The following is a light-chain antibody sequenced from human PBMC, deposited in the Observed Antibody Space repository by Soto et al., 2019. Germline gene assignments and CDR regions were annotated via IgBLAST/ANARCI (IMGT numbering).Light chain of an antibody. CDR3: SSYAAGSPSVL. CDR2: EDT. CDR1: SNTVETYTL. Sequence: QSALTQPASVAGSPGQSITISCTGISNTVETYTLVSWYQQYPGEAPNLIIYEDTKRPSGVSDRFSGFKSGNTASLTISGLQRDDESDYYCSSYAAGSPSVLFGGVTKLTVL. J-gene: IGLJ3*02. V-gene: IGLV2-23*01.